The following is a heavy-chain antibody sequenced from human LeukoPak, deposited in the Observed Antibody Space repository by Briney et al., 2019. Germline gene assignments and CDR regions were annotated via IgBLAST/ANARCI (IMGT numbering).Heavy chain of an antibody. CDR1: GLTFSSYA. CDR3: AWQYHRSL. J-gene: IGHJ4*02. Sequence: PGRSLRLSCAASGLTFSSYAMHWVRQAPGKGLEWVAVISYDGSNKYYADSVKGRFTISRDNSKNTLYLQMNSLRAEDTAVYYCAWQYHRSLWGQGTLVTVSS. CDR2: ISYDGSNK. V-gene: IGHV3-30-3*01. D-gene: IGHD4-11*01.